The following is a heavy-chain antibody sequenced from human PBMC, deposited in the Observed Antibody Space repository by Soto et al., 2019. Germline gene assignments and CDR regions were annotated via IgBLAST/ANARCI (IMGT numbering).Heavy chain of an antibody. Sequence: GGSLRLSCAGSGFTLSDYYIDWVRQAPGKGLEWVGRSRDKPQGYSTAYAASVKGRFTTSRDESKNSAYLQMNSLKTEDTAVYYCVRATYFSDSSGYTRCLYSWGQGTLLTVSS. CDR1: GFTLSDYY. CDR3: VRATYFSDSSGYTRCLYS. D-gene: IGHD3-22*01. CDR2: SRDKPQGYST. J-gene: IGHJ4*02. V-gene: IGHV3-72*01.